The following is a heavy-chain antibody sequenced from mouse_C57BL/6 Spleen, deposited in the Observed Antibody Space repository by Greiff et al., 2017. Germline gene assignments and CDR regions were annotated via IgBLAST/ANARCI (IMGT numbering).Heavy chain of an antibody. CDR2: IDPNSGGT. CDR3: ARSGITTVVATDYAMDY. CDR1: GYTFTSYW. V-gene: IGHV1-72*01. Sequence: QVQLKQPGAELVKPGASVKLSCKASGYTFTSYWMHWVKQRPGRGLEWIGRIDPNSGGTKYNEKFKSKATLTVDKPSSTAYMQLSSLTSEDSAVYYCARSGITTVVATDYAMDYWGQGTSVTVSS. J-gene: IGHJ4*01. D-gene: IGHD1-1*01.